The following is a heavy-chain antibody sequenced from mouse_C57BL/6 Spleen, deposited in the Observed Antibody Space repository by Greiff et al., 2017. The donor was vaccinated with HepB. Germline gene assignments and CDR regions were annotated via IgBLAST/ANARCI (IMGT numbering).Heavy chain of an antibody. Sequence: QVQLQQPGAELVMPGASVKLSCKASGYTFTSYWMHWVKQRPGQGLEWIGEIDPSDSYTNYNHKFKGKSTLTVDKSSSTAYMQLSSLTSEDSAVYYCARGPPYYSSSYDYFDYWGEGTTRTVSS. CDR1: GYTFTSYW. CDR2: IDPSDSYT. V-gene: IGHV1-69*01. J-gene: IGHJ2*01. D-gene: IGHD1-1*01. CDR3: ARGPPYYSSSYDYFDY.